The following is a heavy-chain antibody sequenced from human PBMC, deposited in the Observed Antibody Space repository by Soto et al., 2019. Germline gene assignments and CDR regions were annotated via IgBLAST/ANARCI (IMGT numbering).Heavy chain of an antibody. J-gene: IGHJ5*02. CDR2: ISSSTI. D-gene: IGHD6-19*01. CDR3: ARETQWLNWFDP. V-gene: IGHV3-48*01. Sequence: EVQLVESGGGLVQPGGSLRLSCAASGFTFSNYSMNWVRQAPGKGLEWVSYISSSTIYYADSVKGRFTISRDNAKNSLYLQMNSLRAEDTAVYYCARETQWLNWFDPWGQATLVTVSS. CDR1: GFTFSNYS.